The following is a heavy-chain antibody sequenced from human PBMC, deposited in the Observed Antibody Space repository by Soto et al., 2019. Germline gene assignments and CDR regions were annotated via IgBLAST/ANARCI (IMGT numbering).Heavy chain of an antibody. CDR3: AKEGVVPAAPHYYYGMDV. CDR2: ISYDGSNK. J-gene: IGHJ6*02. D-gene: IGHD2-2*01. CDR1: GFPCSSYG. V-gene: IGHV3-30*18. Sequence: VGSLSLSCASSGFPCSSYGMHLVRPAAGKGLEWVAVISYDGSNKYYADSVKGRFTISRDNSKNTLYLQMNSLRAEDTAVYYCAKEGVVPAAPHYYYGMDVWGQGTTVNVSS.